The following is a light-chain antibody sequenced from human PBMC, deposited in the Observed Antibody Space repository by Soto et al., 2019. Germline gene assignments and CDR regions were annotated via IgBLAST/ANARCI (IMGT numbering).Light chain of an antibody. CDR3: QQYNSYSPVR. CDR1: QSISSW. J-gene: IGKJ1*01. CDR2: DAY. V-gene: IGKV1-5*01. Sequence: DIPMTQSPSTLSASVGDRVTITCRASQSISSWLAWHQQKPGTATKRLIYDAYSLESGVPSQFSGSGSGREFTLTISSLQEYYFATYYCQQYNSYSPVRFGQPTKVEIK.